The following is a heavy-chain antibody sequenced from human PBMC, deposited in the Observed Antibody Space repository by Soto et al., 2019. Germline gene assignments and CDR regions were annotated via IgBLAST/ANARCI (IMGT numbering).Heavy chain of an antibody. Sequence: GESLKISCAASGFTFDDYTMHWVRQAPGKGLEWVSLISWDGGSTYYADSVKGRFTISRDNSKNSLYLQMNSLRTEDTALYYCAKDLGGYSYGPDYYYYGMDVWDQGTTVTVSS. CDR3: AKDLGGYSYGPDYYYYGMDV. D-gene: IGHD5-18*01. J-gene: IGHJ6*02. CDR2: ISWDGGST. V-gene: IGHV3-43*01. CDR1: GFTFDDYT.